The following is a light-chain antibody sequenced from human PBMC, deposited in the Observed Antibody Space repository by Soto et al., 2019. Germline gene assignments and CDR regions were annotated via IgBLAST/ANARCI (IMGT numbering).Light chain of an antibody. Sequence: DIQMTQSPSTLSASIGDRVTITCRASQSISSRLAWYQQKPGKATKLLIHEASSLESGVPSRFSGSGSETEFTLTISSLKPDDFATDYCQQYNSYPLTFGGGTKVELK. J-gene: IGKJ4*01. V-gene: IGKV1-5*03. CDR3: QQYNSYPLT. CDR2: EAS. CDR1: QSISSR.